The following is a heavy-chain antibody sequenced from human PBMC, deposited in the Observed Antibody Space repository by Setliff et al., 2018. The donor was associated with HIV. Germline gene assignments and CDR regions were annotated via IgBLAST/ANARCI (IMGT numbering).Heavy chain of an antibody. V-gene: IGHV1-2*02. D-gene: IGHD6-19*01. CDR1: GYSFSGYY. J-gene: IGHJ4*02. CDR3: ARWSSGWSYFDF. Sequence: ASVKVSCKASGYSFSGYYMHWVRQAPGQGLEWMGWINPNNGGTSYAQKFQGRVTMTRDTSVSTVYMELSRLRSDDTAVYYCARWSSGWSYFDFWGQGTLVTVSS. CDR2: INPNNGGT.